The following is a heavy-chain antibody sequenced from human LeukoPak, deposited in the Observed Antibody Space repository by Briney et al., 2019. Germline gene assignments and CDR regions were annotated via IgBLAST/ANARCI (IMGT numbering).Heavy chain of an antibody. V-gene: IGHV3-23*01. CDR1: GFTFRSYG. Sequence: GGSLRLSCAASGFTFRSYGMSWVRQAPGKGLEWVSGVSGSGGSTYYADSVKGRFTISRDNSKNTLFLQMNRLRAEDTAVYYCAKGSGEYYDTFDYWGQGTLVTVSS. D-gene: IGHD3-22*01. CDR3: AKGSGEYYDTFDY. J-gene: IGHJ4*02. CDR2: VSGSGGST.